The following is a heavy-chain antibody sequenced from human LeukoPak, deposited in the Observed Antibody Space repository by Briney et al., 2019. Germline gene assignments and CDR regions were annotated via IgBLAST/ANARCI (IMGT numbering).Heavy chain of an antibody. CDR3: AKAIPVGATFAFDI. CDR2: ISSSGSTI. CDR1: GFTFSDYY. V-gene: IGHV3-11*01. D-gene: IGHD1-26*01. Sequence: PGGSLRLSCAASGFTFSDYYMSWIRQAPGKGLEWVSYISSSGSTIYYADSVKGRFTISRDNAKNSLYLQMNSLRAEDTALYYCAKAIPVGATFAFDIWGQGTMVTVSS. J-gene: IGHJ3*02.